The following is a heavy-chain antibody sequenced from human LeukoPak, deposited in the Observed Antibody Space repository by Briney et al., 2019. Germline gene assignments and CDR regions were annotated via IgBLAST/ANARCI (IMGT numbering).Heavy chain of an antibody. J-gene: IGHJ4*02. CDR1: GYSFTSYW. CDR2: IDPSDSYT. Sequence: GESLKISCKGSGYSFTSYWISWVRQMPGKGLEWMGRIDPSDSYTNYNPSFQGHVTISADKSISTAYLQWSSLKASDTAMYHCARHTRGIVVVPAAIDYWGQGTLVTVSS. D-gene: IGHD2-2*01. V-gene: IGHV5-10-1*01. CDR3: ARHTRGIVVVPAAIDY.